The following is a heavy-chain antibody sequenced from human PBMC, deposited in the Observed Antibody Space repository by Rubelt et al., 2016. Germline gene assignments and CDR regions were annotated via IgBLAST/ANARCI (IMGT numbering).Heavy chain of an antibody. V-gene: IGHV3-7*03. CDR1: GFIFSTYW. J-gene: IGHJ3*02. Sequence: GGSLRLSCSASGFIFSTYWMTWVRQAPGKGLEWVANIRQDGNEKYYVDSVKGRFTISRDNAQNSLYLQMNSLRAGDTAIYYCAKAPRIGGSYQIDAFDIWGQGTMVTVSS. D-gene: IGHD1-26*01. CDR3: AKAPRIGGSYQIDAFDI. CDR2: IRQDGNEK.